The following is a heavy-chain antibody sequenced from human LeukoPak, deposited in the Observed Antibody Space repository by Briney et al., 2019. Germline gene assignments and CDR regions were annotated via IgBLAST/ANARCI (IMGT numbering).Heavy chain of an antibody. J-gene: IGHJ3*02. CDR3: TTDRSLLPTLDAFDI. Sequence: GGSLRLSCAASGFTFSNAWMSWVRQAPGKGLEWVGRIKSKTDGGTTHYAAPVKGRFTISRDDSKNMLYLQMNSLKTEDTAVYYCTTDRSLLPTLDAFDIWGQGTMVTVSS. CDR1: GFTFSNAW. D-gene: IGHD2-15*01. CDR2: IKSKTDGGTT. V-gene: IGHV3-15*01.